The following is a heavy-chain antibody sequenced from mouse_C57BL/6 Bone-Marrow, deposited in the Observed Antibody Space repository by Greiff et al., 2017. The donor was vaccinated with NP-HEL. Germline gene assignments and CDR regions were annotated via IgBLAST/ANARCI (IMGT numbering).Heavy chain of an antibody. V-gene: IGHV1-20*01. D-gene: IGHD1-1*01. J-gene: IGHJ2*01. Sequence: EVQLLESGPELVKPGDSVKISCKASGYSFTGYFMNWVMQSHGKSLEWIGRINPYNGDTFYNQKFKGKATLTVDKSSSTAHMELRSLTSEDSAVYYCARDGYYGSRDYWGQGTTLTVSS. CDR3: ARDGYYGSRDY. CDR2: INPYNGDT. CDR1: GYSFTGYF.